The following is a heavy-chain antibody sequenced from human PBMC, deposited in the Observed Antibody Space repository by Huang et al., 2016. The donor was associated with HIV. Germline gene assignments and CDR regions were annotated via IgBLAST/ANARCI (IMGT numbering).Heavy chain of an antibody. CDR3: TRRASRYYGSGSSSQRADAFDM. V-gene: IGHV4-61*09. D-gene: IGHD3-10*01. CDR1: GGSMRTANYS. Sequence: QVQLQESGPGLLKPSQTLSLPCIVPGGSMRTANYSWSWIRQPAGKVLEGIGQIHTSGSTNDTPSRKRRVTISIDMSKNQFSLMLSSVTAADTAVYYCTRRASRYYGSGSSSQRADAFDMWGQGTMVTVSS. CDR2: IHTSGST. J-gene: IGHJ3*02.